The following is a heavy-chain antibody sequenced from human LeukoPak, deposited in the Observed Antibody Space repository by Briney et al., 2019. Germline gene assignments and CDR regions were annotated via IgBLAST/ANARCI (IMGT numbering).Heavy chain of an antibody. J-gene: IGHJ3*02. Sequence: SGRSLRLSCAASGFTFSRYVMHWVPQAPGKGLEWVAVISYDGNNKYYTDSVKGRFTISRDNSKNTLYLQMNSLRPEDTAVYYCARDNGDYGGTFDIWGQGTKVTVSS. CDR2: ISYDGNNK. V-gene: IGHV3-30-3*01. CDR1: GFTFSRYV. CDR3: ARDNGDYGGTFDI. D-gene: IGHD4-17*01.